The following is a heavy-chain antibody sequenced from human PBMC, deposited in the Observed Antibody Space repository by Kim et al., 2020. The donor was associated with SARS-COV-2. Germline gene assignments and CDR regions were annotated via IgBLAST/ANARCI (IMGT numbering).Heavy chain of an antibody. CDR2: IRSKANSYAT. Sequence: GGSLRLSCAASGFTFSGSAMHWVRQASGKGLEWVGRIRSKANSYATAYAASVKGRFTISRDDSKNTAYLQMNSLKTEDMAVYYCTSFRDYYGSGSYGPGIYYYYGRDVWGQGTTVTVSS. V-gene: IGHV3-73*01. D-gene: IGHD3-10*01. CDR3: TSFRDYYGSGSYGPGIYYYYGRDV. CDR1: GFTFSGSA. J-gene: IGHJ6*02.